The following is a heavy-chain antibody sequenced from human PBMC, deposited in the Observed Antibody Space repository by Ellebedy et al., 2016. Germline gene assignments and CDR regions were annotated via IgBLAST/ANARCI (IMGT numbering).Heavy chain of an antibody. Sequence: ASVKVSCXASGYTFTGYYMHWVRQAPGQGLEWMGWINPNSGGTNYAQKFQGRVTMTRDTSISTAYMELSRLRSDDTAVYYCARGAAADDEDYYYYYGMDVWGQGTTVTVSS. D-gene: IGHD6-13*01. V-gene: IGHV1-2*02. CDR2: INPNSGGT. CDR1: GYTFTGYY. CDR3: ARGAAADDEDYYYYYGMDV. J-gene: IGHJ6*02.